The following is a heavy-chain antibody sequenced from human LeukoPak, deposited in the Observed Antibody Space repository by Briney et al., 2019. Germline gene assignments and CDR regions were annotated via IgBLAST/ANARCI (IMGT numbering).Heavy chain of an antibody. CDR3: AKNPAAGPTEVWYFDL. CDR2: IYYSGST. CDR1: GGSISSYY. Sequence: SETLSLTCTVSGGSISSYYWSWIRQPPGKGLEWIGYIYYSGSTNYNPSLKSRVTMSVDTSKNQFSLKLSSVTAADTAVYYCAKNPAAGPTEVWYFDLWGRGTLVTVSS. J-gene: IGHJ2*01. D-gene: IGHD6-13*01. V-gene: IGHV4-59*12.